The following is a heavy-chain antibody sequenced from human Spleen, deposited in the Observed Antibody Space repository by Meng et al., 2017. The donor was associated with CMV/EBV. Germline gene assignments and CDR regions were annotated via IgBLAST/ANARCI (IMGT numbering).Heavy chain of an antibody. J-gene: IGHJ4*02. D-gene: IGHD3-22*01. CDR2: IKEDGSEK. CDR1: GFPFSSYW. V-gene: IGHV3-7*01. Sequence: GESLKISCAASGFPFSSYWMTWVRQAPGKGLEWVANIKEDGSEKYYVDSVRGRFTISRDNAKNSLYLQMNSLRADDTAVYYCARGSVFYYDGTSFFYAWGQGTLVTVSS. CDR3: ARGSVFYYDGTSFFYA.